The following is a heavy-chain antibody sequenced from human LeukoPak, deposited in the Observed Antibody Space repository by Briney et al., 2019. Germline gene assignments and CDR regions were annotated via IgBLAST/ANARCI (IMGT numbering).Heavy chain of an antibody. CDR2: ISGSGGST. D-gene: IGHD1-20*01. J-gene: IGHJ6*02. Sequence: PGGSLRLSCAASGFTFSSYAMSWVRQAPGKGLEWVSCISGSGGSTYYADFVKGRFTISRDNSKNTLYLQMNSLRAEDTALYYCARGKPVTGTPDYYSYGMDVWGQGTMVTVSS. CDR1: GFTFSSYA. V-gene: IGHV3-23*01. CDR3: ARGKPVTGTPDYYSYGMDV.